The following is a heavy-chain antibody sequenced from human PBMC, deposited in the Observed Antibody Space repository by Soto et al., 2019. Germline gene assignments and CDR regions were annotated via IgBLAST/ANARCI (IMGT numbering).Heavy chain of an antibody. CDR3: ARGPSYSDSYFDH. CDR2: IRGNTDGGTT. J-gene: IGHJ4*02. CDR1: GFTFSNAW. Sequence: PGGSLRLSCTVSGFTFSNAWVSWVRQAPGKGLEWVGRIRGNTDGGTTDSVEGRFTISRDNSKNTVYLQMNSLRLEDTAVYYCARGPSYSDSYFDHWGQGTLVTVSS. D-gene: IGHD4-17*01. V-gene: IGHV3-15*01.